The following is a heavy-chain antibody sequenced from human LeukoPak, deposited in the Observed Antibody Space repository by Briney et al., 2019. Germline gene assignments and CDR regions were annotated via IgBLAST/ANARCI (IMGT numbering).Heavy chain of an antibody. J-gene: IGHJ4*02. CDR3: AVGAQPDF. Sequence: GGSLRLSCAASGFTFSSYAMHWVRQAPGKGLEWVAVISYDGSNKYYADSVKGRFTISRDNSKNTLYLQMNSLRAEDTAVCYCAVGAQPDFWGQGTLVTVSS. V-gene: IGHV3-30*04. D-gene: IGHD1-26*01. CDR2: ISYDGSNK. CDR1: GFTFSSYA.